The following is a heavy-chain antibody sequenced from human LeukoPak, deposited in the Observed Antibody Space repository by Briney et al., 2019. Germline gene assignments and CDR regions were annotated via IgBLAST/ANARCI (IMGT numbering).Heavy chain of an antibody. D-gene: IGHD6-6*01. V-gene: IGHV3-43*01. CDR2: ISWDGGST. CDR3: ARGYSSSSYYYYGMDV. Sequence: GGSLTLSCAASGFTFDDYTMHWVRQAPGKGLEWVSLISWDGGSTYYADSVKGRFTISRDNSKNSLYLQMNSLRTEDTALYYCARGYSSSSYYYYGMDVWGQGNTVTVSS. J-gene: IGHJ6*02. CDR1: GFTFDDYT.